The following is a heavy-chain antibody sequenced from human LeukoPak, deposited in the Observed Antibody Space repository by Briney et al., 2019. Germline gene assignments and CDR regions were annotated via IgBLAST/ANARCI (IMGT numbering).Heavy chain of an antibody. V-gene: IGHV3-30*18. CDR2: MSFDGSHT. CDR1: GFTFSSYG. Sequence: GRSLRLSCAASGFTFSSYGMHWVRQAPGKGLEWVAVMSFDGSHTYYADSVKGRFTISRDNSKNTLYLQMNSLRAEDTAVYYCAKERVDWRYFDYWGQGTLVTVSA. CDR3: AKERVDWRYFDY. D-gene: IGHD3-9*01. J-gene: IGHJ4*02.